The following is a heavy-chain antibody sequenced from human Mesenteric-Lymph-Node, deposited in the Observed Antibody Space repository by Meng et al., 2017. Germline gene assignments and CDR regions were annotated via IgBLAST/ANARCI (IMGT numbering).Heavy chain of an antibody. J-gene: IGHJ3*02. D-gene: IGHD4/OR15-4a*01. CDR3: ARTLVGGDRTFEI. V-gene: IGHV4-39*07. CDR2: IYYTGST. CDR1: GGSISSSSYY. Sequence: SETLSLTCTVSGGSISSSSYYWAWTRQSPGKGLEWVGSIYYTGSTFYDPSLKNRVTMSVETSKNQFSLKLSSVTAADTAVYYCARTLVGGDRTFEIWGQGTMVTVSS.